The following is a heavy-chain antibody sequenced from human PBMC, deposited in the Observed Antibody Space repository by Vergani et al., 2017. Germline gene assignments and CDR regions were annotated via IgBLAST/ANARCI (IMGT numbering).Heavy chain of an antibody. CDR2: INHSGST. CDR1: GGSFSGYY. CDR3: ARGHIYGSGSYYNPHYYFDY. Sequence: QVQLQQWGAGLLKPSETLSLTCAVYGGSFSGYYWSWIRQPPGKGLEWIGEINHSGSTNYNPSLKSRVTISVDTSKNQFSLKLSSVTAADTAVYYCARGHIYGSGSYYNPHYYFDYWGQGTLVTVSS. J-gene: IGHJ4*02. D-gene: IGHD3-10*01. V-gene: IGHV4-34*01.